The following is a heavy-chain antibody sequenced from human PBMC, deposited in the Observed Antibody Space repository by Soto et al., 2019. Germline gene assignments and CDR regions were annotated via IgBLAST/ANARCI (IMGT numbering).Heavy chain of an antibody. CDR1: GFTFSSYA. D-gene: IGHD2-2*01. CDR2: ISGSGGST. V-gene: IGHV3-23*01. J-gene: IGHJ4*02. CDR3: AKDLVGYCSSTSCHPLYYFDY. Sequence: EVQLLESGGGLVQPGGSLRLSCAASGFTFSSYAMSWVRQAPGKGLEWVSAISGSGGSTYYADSVKGRFTISRDNSKNTLYLQMNSLRAEDTAVYYCAKDLVGYCSSTSCHPLYYFDYWGQGTLVTVSS.